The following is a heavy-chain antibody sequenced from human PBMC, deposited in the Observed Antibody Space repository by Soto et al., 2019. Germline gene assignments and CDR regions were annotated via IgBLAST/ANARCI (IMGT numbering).Heavy chain of an antibody. J-gene: IGHJ6*02. D-gene: IGHD2-8*01. Sequence: AAVKVSCKASVYSFSDHHLHWVRQSPGQGLEWVGRKKLKSRGTSNVQKFQGWVTMTTDTSISTASMELTRLTSDDTAIYYCARGDSTDCSNGVCSFFYHHDMDVWGQGTTVTVSS. CDR1: VYSFSDHH. CDR2: KKLKSRGT. CDR3: ARGDSTDCSNGVCSFFYHHDMDV. V-gene: IGHV1-2*04.